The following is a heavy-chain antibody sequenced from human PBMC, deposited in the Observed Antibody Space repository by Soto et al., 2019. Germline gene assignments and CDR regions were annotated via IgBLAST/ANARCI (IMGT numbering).Heavy chain of an antibody. D-gene: IGHD3-9*01. CDR3: PRFDVGTTTRDY. V-gene: IGHV4-34*01. Sequence: TSETLSLTGAACGGSFTDYYWNGIRQPPGKGLEWIGEIHHTGTINYNPSFKSRVTRSVGTSKNQFSLKTKSLNAADTASYYCPRFDVGTTTRDYWGQGPMVTVSS. J-gene: IGHJ4*02. CDR1: GGSFTDYY. CDR2: IHHTGTI.